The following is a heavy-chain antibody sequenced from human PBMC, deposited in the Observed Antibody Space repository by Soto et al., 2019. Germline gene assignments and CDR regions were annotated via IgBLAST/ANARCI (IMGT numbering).Heavy chain of an antibody. CDR2: INAANGAT. Sequence: ASVKVSCKASGYTFTAYTIHWVRQAPGQSLEWMGWINAANGATKYSEKFQGRVTITRDTSARTAYMDLSSLSSKDTAVYFCAKVSFETSGFADYWGQGTLVTVSS. CDR3: AKVSFETSGFADY. J-gene: IGHJ4*02. V-gene: IGHV1-3*01. CDR1: GYTFTAYT. D-gene: IGHD5-12*01.